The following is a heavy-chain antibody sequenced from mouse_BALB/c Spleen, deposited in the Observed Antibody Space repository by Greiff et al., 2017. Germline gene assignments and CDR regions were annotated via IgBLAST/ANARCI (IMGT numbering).Heavy chain of an antibody. CDR3: ARGYDGGLIG. V-gene: IGHV3-2*02. Sequence: VQLKESGPGLVKPSQSLSLTCTVTGYSITSDYAWNWIRQFPGNKLEWMGYISYSGSTSYNPSLKSRISITRDTSKNQFFLQLNSVTTEDTATYYCARGYDGGLIGWGQGTLVTVSA. D-gene: IGHD2-2*01. CDR1: GYSITSDYA. CDR2: ISYSGST. J-gene: IGHJ3*01.